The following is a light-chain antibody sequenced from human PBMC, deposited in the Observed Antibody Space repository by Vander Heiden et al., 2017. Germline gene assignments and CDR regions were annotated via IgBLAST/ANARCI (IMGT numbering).Light chain of an antibody. CDR1: RSNIGAGYD. V-gene: IGLV1-40*01. CDR3: QVYDSSLSAWV. J-gene: IGLJ3*02. CDR2: GHS. Sequence: QSVLTHTPSVTEAPGQRASISCTGSRSNIGAGYDVHWYQKLPGAAPKLLIYGHSNRPSGVPDRFSGSKSGTSASLAITGLQAEDEADYYCQVYDSSLSAWVFGGGTKLTVL.